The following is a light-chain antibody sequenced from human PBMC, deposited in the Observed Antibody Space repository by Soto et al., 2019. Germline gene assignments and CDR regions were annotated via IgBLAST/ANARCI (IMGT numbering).Light chain of an antibody. V-gene: IGKV3-15*01. J-gene: IGKJ5*01. CDR2: GAS. CDR1: QSVSTN. Sequence: EIVMTQSPATLSVSPGEGATLSCRASQSVSTNLAWYQQKPGQAPRLLIYGASTRATDIPARFSGSGSGTEFTLTISRLEPEDFAVFYCQQYGTSEIIFGQGTRLEIK. CDR3: QQYGTSEII.